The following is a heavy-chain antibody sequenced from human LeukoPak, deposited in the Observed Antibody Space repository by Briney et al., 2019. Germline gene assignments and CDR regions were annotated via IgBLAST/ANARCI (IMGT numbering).Heavy chain of an antibody. D-gene: IGHD3-22*01. V-gene: IGHV1-69*06. J-gene: IGHJ4*02. CDR3: ARDSRYYYDSSGYYLLDY. CDR1: GYTFTSYG. CDR2: IIPIFGTA. Sequence: SVKVSCKASGYTFTSYGISWVRQAPGQGLEWMGGIIPIFGTANYAQKFQGRVTITADKSTSTAYMELSSLRSEDTAVYYCARDSRYYYDSSGYYLLDYWGQGTLVTVSS.